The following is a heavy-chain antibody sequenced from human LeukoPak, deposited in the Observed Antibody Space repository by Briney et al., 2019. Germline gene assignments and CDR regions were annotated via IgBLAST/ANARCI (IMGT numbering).Heavy chain of an antibody. CDR3: ARVDYYDSSGYYYGFDY. J-gene: IGHJ4*02. CDR2: ISYDGSNK. V-gene: IGHV3-30-3*01. D-gene: IGHD3-22*01. Sequence: GRSLRLSCAASGFTFSSYAMHWVRQAPGKGLEWVAVISYDGSNKYYADSVKGRFTISRDNSKNTLYLQMNSLRAEDTAVCYCARVDYYDSSGYYYGFDYWGQGTLVTVSS. CDR1: GFTFSSYA.